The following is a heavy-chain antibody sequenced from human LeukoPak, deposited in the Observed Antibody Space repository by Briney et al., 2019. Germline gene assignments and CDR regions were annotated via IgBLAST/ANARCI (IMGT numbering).Heavy chain of an antibody. CDR2: INHSGST. Sequence: SETLSLTCAVYGGSFSGYYWSWIRQPPGKGLEWIGEINHSGSTNYNPSLKSRVTISVDTSKNQFSLKLSSVTAADTAVYYCARRGRRHAFDIWGQWTMVTVSS. J-gene: IGHJ3*02. CDR3: ARRGRRHAFDI. V-gene: IGHV4-34*01. D-gene: IGHD3-16*01. CDR1: GGSFSGYY.